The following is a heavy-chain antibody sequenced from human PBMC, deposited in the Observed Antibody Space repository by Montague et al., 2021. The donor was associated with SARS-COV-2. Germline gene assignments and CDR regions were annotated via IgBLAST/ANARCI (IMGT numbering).Heavy chain of an antibody. J-gene: IGHJ5*02. CDR1: GGSISSYY. V-gene: IGHV4-59*08. CDR3: ARPPEVYAWRGFPNWFDP. CDR2: LYYSWST. Sequence: SETLSLTCTVSGGSISSYYWSWIRLPPGQGLELIGYLYYSWSTNSNSSLKIRVTISVDTSKNQYSLKLSSVTVTDTAVYYCARPPEVYAWRGFPNWFDPWGQGTLVTVSS. D-gene: IGHD3-3*01.